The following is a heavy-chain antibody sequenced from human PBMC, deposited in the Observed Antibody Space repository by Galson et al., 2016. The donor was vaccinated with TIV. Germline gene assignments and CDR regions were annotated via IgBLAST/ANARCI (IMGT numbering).Heavy chain of an antibody. V-gene: IGHV3-7*01. J-gene: IGHJ4*02. Sequence: SLRLSCAASGITFSNYYMTWVRQAPGKGLEWVANINQDRTVTYYVASVKGRFTISGDNAKNLLYLEMNNLRPEDTAVYYCAGGVGWEQSSWGQGTLVTVSS. CDR2: INQDRTVT. CDR1: GITFSNYY. CDR3: AGGVGWEQSS. D-gene: IGHD1-26*01.